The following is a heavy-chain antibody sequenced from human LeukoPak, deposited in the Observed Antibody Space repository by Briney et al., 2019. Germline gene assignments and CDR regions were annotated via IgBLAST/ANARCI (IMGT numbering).Heavy chain of an antibody. J-gene: IGHJ4*02. CDR1: GFTLNNYA. CDR3: AKDVGKWESLHFFDY. D-gene: IGHD1-26*01. CDR2: ISGSGAST. V-gene: IGHV3-23*01. Sequence: PGGSLRLSCAASGFTLNNYAMHWVRQAPGKGLEWVSGISGSGASTYYADSVKGRFTISRDDSRNTLYLQMNSLRGDDTAVYYCAKDVGKWESLHFFDYWGQGTLVTVSS.